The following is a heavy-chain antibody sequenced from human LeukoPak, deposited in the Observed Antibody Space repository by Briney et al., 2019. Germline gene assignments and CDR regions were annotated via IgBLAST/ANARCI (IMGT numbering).Heavy chain of an antibody. CDR3: ARSREEVAFDY. V-gene: IGHV4-4*09. D-gene: IGHD5-12*01. J-gene: IGHJ4*02. Sequence: PSETLSLTCTVSGGSISSYYWSWIRQPPGKGLEWIGYIYTSGSTNYNPSLKSRVTISVDTSKNQFSLKLSSVTAADTAVCYCARSREEVAFDYWGQGTLVTVSS. CDR1: GGSISSYY. CDR2: IYTSGST.